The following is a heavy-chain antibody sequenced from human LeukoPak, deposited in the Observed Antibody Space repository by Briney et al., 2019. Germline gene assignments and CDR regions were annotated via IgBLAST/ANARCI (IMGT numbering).Heavy chain of an antibody. Sequence: GGSLRLSCAASGFTFSSYAMTRVRQAPGKGLEWVSGISGSDGSTYYADSVKGRFTISRDNSQSTLYLQMNTLRAEDTAVYYCAKDFIGVLADAFDIWGQGTMVTVSS. CDR2: ISGSDGST. CDR1: GFTFSSYA. CDR3: AKDFIGVLADAFDI. J-gene: IGHJ3*02. D-gene: IGHD4/OR15-4a*01. V-gene: IGHV3-23*01.